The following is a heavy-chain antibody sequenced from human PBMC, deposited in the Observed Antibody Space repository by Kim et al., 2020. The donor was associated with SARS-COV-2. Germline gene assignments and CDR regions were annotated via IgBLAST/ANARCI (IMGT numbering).Heavy chain of an antibody. J-gene: IGHJ5*02. CDR2: IKQDGTDT. Sequence: GGSLRLSCAASGFSFNSYWMNWVRQAPGKGLEWVANIKQDGTDTNYVGSVKGRFSISRDNTNNSVFLQMNSLRAEDTAVYYCARGGSDYRSGYHNFLDP. D-gene: IGHD3-3*01. CDR1: GFSFNSYW. CDR3: ARGGSDYRSGYHNFLDP. V-gene: IGHV3-7*01.